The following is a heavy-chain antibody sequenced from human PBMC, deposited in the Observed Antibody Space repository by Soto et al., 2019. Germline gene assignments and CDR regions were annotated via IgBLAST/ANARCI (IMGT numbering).Heavy chain of an antibody. J-gene: IGHJ2*01. CDR2: ISSSGSAM. Sequence: EVQLVESGGGLAQPGGSLRLSCAVSGFTLSSYSLNWVRQAPGKGLEWVSYISSSGSAMYFADSVKGRFTISRDNAKNSLYLQMNSLRAEDAAVYYCARGSPRYYDSSGYTLWYFDLWGRGTLVTVFS. D-gene: IGHD3-22*01. CDR3: ARGSPRYYDSSGYTLWYFDL. V-gene: IGHV3-48*01. CDR1: GFTLSSYS.